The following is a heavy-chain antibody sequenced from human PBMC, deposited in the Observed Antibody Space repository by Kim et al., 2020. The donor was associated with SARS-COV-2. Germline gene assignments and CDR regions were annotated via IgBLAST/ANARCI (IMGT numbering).Heavy chain of an antibody. CDR2: T. J-gene: IGHJ6*02. Sequence: TNDGRKHQGRVTMNTDTSTRTAYMELRSLRSDDTAVYYCARKNNYYGMDVWGQGTTVTVSS. V-gene: IGHV1-18*01. CDR3: ARKNNYYGMDV.